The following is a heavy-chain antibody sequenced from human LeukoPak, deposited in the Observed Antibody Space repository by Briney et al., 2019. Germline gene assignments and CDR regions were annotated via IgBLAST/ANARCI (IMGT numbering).Heavy chain of an antibody. CDR3: AGRRDGFNY. V-gene: IGHV3-23*01. CDR2: ISGSGGST. J-gene: IGHJ4*02. D-gene: IGHD5-24*01. Sequence: GGSLRLSCAASGFTVSSNYMSWLRQAPGKGLEWVSAISGSGGSTYYADSVKGRFTISRDISKNTLYLQMNSLRAEDTAVYYCAGRRDGFNYWGQGTLVTVSS. CDR1: GFTVSSNY.